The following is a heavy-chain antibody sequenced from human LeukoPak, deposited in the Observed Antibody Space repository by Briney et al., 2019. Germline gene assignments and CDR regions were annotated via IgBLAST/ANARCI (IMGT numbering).Heavy chain of an antibody. Sequence: PSETLSLTCTVSGGSMTNYYWTWIRQSPGEGLEWLAYIYYFGSTNCNPSLESRLTLTVDTSKNQFSLKLSSVAAADTAVYYCAREGAGSYGFRYIDVWGKGTTVTVS. CDR1: GGSMTNYY. J-gene: IGHJ6*03. CDR3: AREGAGSYGFRYIDV. V-gene: IGHV4-59*01. CDR2: IYYFGST. D-gene: IGHD5-18*01.